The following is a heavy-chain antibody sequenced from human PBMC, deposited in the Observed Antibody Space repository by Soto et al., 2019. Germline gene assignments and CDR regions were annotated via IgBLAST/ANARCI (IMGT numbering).Heavy chain of an antibody. CDR3: AGIYSGSPGGTLRY. CDR2: IYYSGST. V-gene: IGHV4-31*03. CDR1: GGSISSGGYY. J-gene: IGHJ4*02. Sequence: QVQLQESGPGLVKPSQTLSLTCTVSGGSISSGGYYWSWIRQHPGKGLEWIGYIYYSGSTYYNPSHTSRGTISVYTCKNQFPLKLRSVTAADTAVYFCAGIYSGSPGGTLRYWGQGTLVNVSS. D-gene: IGHD1-26*01.